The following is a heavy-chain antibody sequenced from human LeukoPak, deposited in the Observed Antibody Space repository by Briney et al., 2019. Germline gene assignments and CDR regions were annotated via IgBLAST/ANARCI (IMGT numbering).Heavy chain of an antibody. CDR2: INHSGST. Sequence: SETLSLTCAVYGGSFSAYYWSWIRQPPGKGLEWIGEINHSGSTNYNPSLKSRVTISVDTSKNQFSLKLSSVTAADTAVYYCARVSTAAAGYYYYYYYMDVWGKGTTVTISS. D-gene: IGHD6-13*01. V-gene: IGHV4-34*01. CDR1: GGSFSAYY. CDR3: ARVSTAAAGYYYYYYYMDV. J-gene: IGHJ6*03.